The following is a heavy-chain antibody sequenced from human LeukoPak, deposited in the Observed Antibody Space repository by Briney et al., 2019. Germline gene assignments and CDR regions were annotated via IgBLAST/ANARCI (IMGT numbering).Heavy chain of an antibody. Sequence: GGSLRLSCAASGFTFSSYAMSRVRQAPGKGLEWVSAISGSGGSTYYADSVKGRFTISRDNSKNTLYLQMNSLRAEDTAVYYCAKDQYDSSGYYLYYFDYWGQGTLVTVSS. CDR2: ISGSGGST. CDR1: GFTFSSYA. CDR3: AKDQYDSSGYYLYYFDY. D-gene: IGHD3-22*01. V-gene: IGHV3-23*01. J-gene: IGHJ4*02.